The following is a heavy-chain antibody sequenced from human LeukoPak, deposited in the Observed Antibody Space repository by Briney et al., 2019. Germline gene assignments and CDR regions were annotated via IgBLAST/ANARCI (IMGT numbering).Heavy chain of an antibody. J-gene: IGHJ4*02. Sequence: PGGSLRLSCAASGFTFSSYWMSWVRQAPGKGLEWVANIKQDGSEKYYVDSVKGRFTISRDNAKNSLYLQMNSLRAEDTAVSYCARDHSFSSSWYMLDYWGQGTLVTVSS. CDR3: ARDHSFSSSWYMLDY. CDR1: GFTFSSYW. D-gene: IGHD6-13*01. CDR2: IKQDGSEK. V-gene: IGHV3-7*01.